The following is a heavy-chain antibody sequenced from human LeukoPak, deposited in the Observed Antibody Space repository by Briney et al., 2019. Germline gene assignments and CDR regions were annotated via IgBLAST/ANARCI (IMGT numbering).Heavy chain of an antibody. Sequence: GGSLRLSCAASGFTFSRYWMTWVAQAPGKGLEWVANIKQDGSEKSYVDSLKGRFTISRDNTKNSLYLQMNGLRAEDTAVYYCARDRDIVVVPAEDAFDIWGQGTMVTVSS. CDR3: ARDRDIVVVPAEDAFDI. D-gene: IGHD2-2*01. CDR2: IKQDGSEK. CDR1: GFTFSRYW. V-gene: IGHV3-7*05. J-gene: IGHJ3*02.